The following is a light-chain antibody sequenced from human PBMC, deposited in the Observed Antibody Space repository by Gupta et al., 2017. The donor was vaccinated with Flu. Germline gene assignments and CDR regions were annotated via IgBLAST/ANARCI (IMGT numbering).Light chain of an antibody. V-gene: IGKV3-20*01. CDR2: GAS. CDR3: QQHGSSPLT. CDR1: QSIASSY. Sequence: EIVLTQSPGTLSLSPGERATLSCRASQSIASSYLAWYQQKPGQAPRLVIYGASSRATGIPDRFSGSRSGTDFILVISRLEPEDFAVYYCQQHGSSPLTFGGGTKVEIK. J-gene: IGKJ4*01.